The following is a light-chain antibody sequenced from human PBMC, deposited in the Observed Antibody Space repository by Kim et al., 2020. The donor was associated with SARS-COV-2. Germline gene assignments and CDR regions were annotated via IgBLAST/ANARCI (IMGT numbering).Light chain of an antibody. Sequence: SSSVGDRVTVTCRASQDISRFLAWYQQKPGKAHKLLIYGTSTLQGGVPSRFSGSGSGTEFTLTISSLQPEDFATYYCLQTRPYPHTFGQGTKLEI. CDR1: QDISRF. CDR2: GTS. CDR3: LQTRPYPHT. V-gene: IGKV1-9*01. J-gene: IGKJ2*01.